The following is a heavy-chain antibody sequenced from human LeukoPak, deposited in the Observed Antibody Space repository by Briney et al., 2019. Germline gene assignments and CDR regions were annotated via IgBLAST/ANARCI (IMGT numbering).Heavy chain of an antibody. CDR1: GYTFTSYA. CDR2: ISTYTGNT. J-gene: IGHJ3*02. Sequence: EASVKVSCKTSGYTFTSYAISWVQQAPGQGLECMGWISTYTGNTDYAQKLQGRVTMTTDTSTSTAYMELRSLSSDDTAVYYCARVLVVSSDAFDIWGQGTMVTVSS. D-gene: IGHD3-22*01. CDR3: ARVLVVSSDAFDI. V-gene: IGHV1-18*01.